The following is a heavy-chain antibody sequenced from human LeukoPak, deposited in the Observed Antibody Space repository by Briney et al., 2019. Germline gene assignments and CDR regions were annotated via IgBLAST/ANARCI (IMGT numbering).Heavy chain of an antibody. V-gene: IGHV3-33*01. CDR1: GFIFISYG. J-gene: IGHJ2*01. Sequence: EPGGSLRLSCAASGFIFISYGMHWVRQAPGKGLEWVAVIWYDGSNKFYADSVKGRFTISRDNSKNTLYLQMNSLRAEDTAVYYCATYGDSRRRDWYFDLWGRGTLVTVSS. CDR3: ATYGDSRRRDWYFDL. D-gene: IGHD4-17*01. CDR2: IWYDGSNK.